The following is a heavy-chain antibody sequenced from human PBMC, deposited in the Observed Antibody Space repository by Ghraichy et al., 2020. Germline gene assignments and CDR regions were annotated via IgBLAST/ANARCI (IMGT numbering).Heavy chain of an antibody. Sequence: GGSLRLSCAASGFTFSSYSMNWVRQAPGKGLEWVSYISSSSSNIYYADSVKGRFTISRDNAKSSLYLQMNSLRDEDTAVYYCARGYYCSGGSCYPLDEYFQHWGQGTLVTVSS. V-gene: IGHV3-48*02. CDR2: ISSSSSNI. CDR3: ARGYYCSGGSCYPLDEYFQH. D-gene: IGHD2-15*01. CDR1: GFTFSSYS. J-gene: IGHJ1*01.